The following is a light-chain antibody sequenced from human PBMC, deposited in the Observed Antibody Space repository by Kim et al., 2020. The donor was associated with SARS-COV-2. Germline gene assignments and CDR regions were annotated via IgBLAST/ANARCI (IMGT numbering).Light chain of an antibody. J-gene: IGKJ2*01. Sequence: DIVMTQSPDSLAVSLGERATINCKSSQSVLYSSNNKNFLAWYQQKPGQPPKVLIYWASTRESGVPDRFSGSGSATDFTLTISSLQAEDVAVYFCQQYFSSPYTFGQETKLEI. CDR3: QQYFSSPYT. CDR1: QSVLYSSNNKNF. CDR2: WAS. V-gene: IGKV4-1*01.